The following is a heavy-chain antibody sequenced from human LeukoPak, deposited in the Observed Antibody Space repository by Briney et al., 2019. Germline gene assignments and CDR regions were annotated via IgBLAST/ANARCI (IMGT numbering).Heavy chain of an antibody. CDR3: ARADRLGAALLASFDY. J-gene: IGHJ4*02. V-gene: IGHV3-21*01. Sequence: KPGGSLRLSCAASGFTFSSYSMNWVRQAPGKGLEWVSSISSSSSYIYYADSVKGRFTISRDNAKNSLYLQMNSLRAEDTAVYYCARADRLGAALLASFDYWGQGTLVTVSS. CDR2: ISSSSSYI. D-gene: IGHD3-16*01. CDR1: GFTFSSYS.